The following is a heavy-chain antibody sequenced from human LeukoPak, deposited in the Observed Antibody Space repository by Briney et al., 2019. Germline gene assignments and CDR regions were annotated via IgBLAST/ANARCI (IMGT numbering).Heavy chain of an antibody. CDR1: GFPFSKYW. CDR2: IEQDESEK. CDR3: ARDKEEMVRAPYAFGI. D-gene: IGHD3-10*01. J-gene: IGHJ3*02. V-gene: IGHV3-7*01. Sequence: PGGSLRLSCAASGFPFSKYWMTWVRPAPGKGLEWVANIEQDESEKYYVDSVKGRFTISRDNAKNSLYLQMNSLRAEDTAVYYCARDKEEMVRAPYAFGIWGQGTMVTVSS.